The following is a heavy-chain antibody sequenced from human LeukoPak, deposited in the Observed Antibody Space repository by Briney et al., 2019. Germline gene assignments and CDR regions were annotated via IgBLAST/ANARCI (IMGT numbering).Heavy chain of an antibody. CDR3: ARDGTYSSSIGALDY. Sequence: ASVKVSCKASGYTFTSYGISWVRQAPGQGLEWVGWISAYNGNTNYGQKLQGRVTMTTDTSTSTAYMELRSLRSDDTAVYYCARDGTYSSSIGALDYWGQGTLVTVSS. J-gene: IGHJ4*02. CDR1: GYTFTSYG. V-gene: IGHV1-18*01. CDR2: ISAYNGNT. D-gene: IGHD6-6*01.